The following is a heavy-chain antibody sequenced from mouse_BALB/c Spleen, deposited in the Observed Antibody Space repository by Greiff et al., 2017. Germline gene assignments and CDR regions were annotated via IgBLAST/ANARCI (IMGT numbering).Heavy chain of an antibody. CDR1: GYSITSDYA. CDR2: ISYSGST. D-gene: IGHD3-2*01. CDR3: ARTGTARAMDY. Sequence: EVQLKESGPGLVKPSQSLSLTCTVTGYSITSDYAWNWIRQFPGNKLEWMGYISYSGSTSYNPSLKSRISITRDTSKNQFFLQLNSVTTEDTATYYCARTGTARAMDYWGQGTSVTVSS. V-gene: IGHV3-2*02. J-gene: IGHJ4*01.